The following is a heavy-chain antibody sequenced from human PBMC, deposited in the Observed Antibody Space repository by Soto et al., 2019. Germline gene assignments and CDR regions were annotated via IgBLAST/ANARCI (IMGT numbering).Heavy chain of an antibody. D-gene: IGHD3-9*01. V-gene: IGHV1-8*02. CDR2: MNPNSGST. CDR3: SRDLTHYAILTGSPYRFFDC. Sequence: SAEISRTASRYTLTNSDINWALKENGKGLEYVGWMNPNSGSTAYVQKFEGRATMTWDTAITTSYMELISLRSEDTAVYDCSRDLTHYAILTGSPYRFFDCWRRGPLVTAS. CDR1: RYTLTNSD. J-gene: IGHJ4*02.